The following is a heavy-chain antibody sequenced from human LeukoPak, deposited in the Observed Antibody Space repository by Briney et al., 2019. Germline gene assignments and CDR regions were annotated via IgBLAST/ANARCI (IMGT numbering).Heavy chain of an antibody. J-gene: IGHJ6*02. CDR1: GGSISSSRYY. D-gene: IGHD6-13*01. V-gene: IGHV4-39*01. CDR2: IYYSGST. CDR3: ARRALGQQLVRDGMDV. Sequence: SETLSLTCTVSGGSISSSRYYWGWIRQPPGKGLGWIGSIYYSGSTYYNPSPKSRVTISVDTSKNQFSLKLSSVTAADTAVYYCARRALGQQLVRDGMDVWGQGTTVTVSS.